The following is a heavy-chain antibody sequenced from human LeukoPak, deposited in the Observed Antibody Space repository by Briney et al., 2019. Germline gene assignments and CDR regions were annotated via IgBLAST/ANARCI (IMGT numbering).Heavy chain of an antibody. CDR3: TRYYYGSTVNPYYYMDV. J-gene: IGHJ6*03. V-gene: IGHV3-49*04. CDR2: IRSKAYGGTT. Sequence: PGGSLRLSCTASGFTFGDYTMHWVRQAPGKGLEWVGFIRSKAYGGTTEYAASVKGRFTISRDDSKSIAFLQMNSLKTEDTAVYYCTRYYYGSTVNPYYYMDVWGKGTTVTVSS. CDR1: GFTFGDYT. D-gene: IGHD3-10*01.